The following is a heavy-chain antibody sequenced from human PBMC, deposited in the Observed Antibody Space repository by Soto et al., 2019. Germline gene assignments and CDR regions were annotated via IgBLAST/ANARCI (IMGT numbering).Heavy chain of an antibody. CDR3: AKDGKYCSGGSCLHYYYYMDV. CDR1: GFTFSSYG. Sequence: QVQLVESGGGVVQPGRSLRLSCAASGFTFSSYGMHWVRQAPGKGLEWVAVISYDGSNKYYADSVKGRFTISRGNSKNTLYLQMNSLRAEDTAVYYCAKDGKYCSGGSCLHYYYYMDVWGKGTTVTVSS. J-gene: IGHJ6*03. CDR2: ISYDGSNK. D-gene: IGHD2-15*01. V-gene: IGHV3-30*18.